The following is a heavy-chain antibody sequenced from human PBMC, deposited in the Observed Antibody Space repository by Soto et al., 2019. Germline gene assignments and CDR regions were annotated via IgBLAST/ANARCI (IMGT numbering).Heavy chain of an antibody. CDR1: GFSISSYY. D-gene: IGHD3-22*01. Sequence: SETLSLTCTVYGFSISSYYWSWIRQPPGKGLEWIGEIDHSGSTNYNPSLKSRVTISVDTSKNQFSLKLSSVTDVDTAVYYCARGRMTVVITPYYFDCWGQGTLVTVSS. V-gene: IGHV4-34*01. CDR2: IDHSGST. CDR3: ARGRMTVVITPYYFDC. J-gene: IGHJ4*02.